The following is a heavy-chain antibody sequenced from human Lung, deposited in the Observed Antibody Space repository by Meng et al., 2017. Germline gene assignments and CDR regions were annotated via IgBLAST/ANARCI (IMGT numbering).Heavy chain of an antibody. D-gene: IGHD6-13*01. V-gene: IGHV6-1*01. J-gene: IGHJ6*02. CDR1: GDTVSSNSAS. Sequence: LRLSCAISGDTVSSNSASWNWIRQSPSRGLEWLGRTYYRSKWSNDYAVSVKSRMTINPDTSKNQFSLQLNSVTPEDTAVYYCARDIYTSTWLGMDVWGQGTTVTVSS. CDR3: ARDIYTSTWLGMDV. CDR2: TYYRSKWSN.